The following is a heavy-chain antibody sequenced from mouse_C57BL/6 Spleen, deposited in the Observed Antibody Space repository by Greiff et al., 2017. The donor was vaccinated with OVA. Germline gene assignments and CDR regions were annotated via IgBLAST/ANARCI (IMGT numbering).Heavy chain of an antibody. J-gene: IGHJ3*01. CDR1: GFNIKDYY. CDR3: TTITTVVAKAY. V-gene: IGHV14-1*01. Sequence: EVQLQESGAELVRPGASVKLSCTASGFNIKDYYMHWVKQRPEQGLEWIGRIDPEDGDTEYAPKFQGKATMTADTSSNTAYLQRSSLTSEDTAVYYCTTITTVVAKAYWGQGTLVTVSA. CDR2: IDPEDGDT. D-gene: IGHD1-1*01.